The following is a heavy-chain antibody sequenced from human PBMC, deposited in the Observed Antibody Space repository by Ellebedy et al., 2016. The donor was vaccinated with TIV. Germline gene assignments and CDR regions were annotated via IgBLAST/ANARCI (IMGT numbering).Heavy chain of an antibody. D-gene: IGHD5-18*01. J-gene: IGHJ3*01. CDR2: INHSGRT. CDR3: ARVVNTAMVP. V-gene: IGHV4-34*01. Sequence: MPSETLSLTCAVYGGSFTGYYWSWIRQPPGKGLEWIGGINHSGRTNYNQSLKSRVTISLDTSKNHFSLNMSSVTAADTAVYYCARVVNTAMVPWGQGTMVTVSS. CDR1: GGSFTGYY.